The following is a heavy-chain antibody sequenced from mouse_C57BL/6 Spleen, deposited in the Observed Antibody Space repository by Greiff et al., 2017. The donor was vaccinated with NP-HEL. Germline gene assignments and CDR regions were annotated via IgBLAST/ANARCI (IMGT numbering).Heavy chain of an antibody. J-gene: IGHJ1*03. CDR1: GFTFSSYG. CDR3: ARLYDYDVYWYLDV. D-gene: IGHD2-4*01. V-gene: IGHV5-6*01. CDR2: ISSGGSYT. Sequence: EVQLVESGGDLVKPGGSLKLSCAASGFTFSSYGMSWVRQTPDKRLEWVATISSGGSYTYYPDSVKGRFTISRDNAKNTLYLQMSSLKSEDTAMYYCARLYDYDVYWYLDVWGTGTTVTVSS.